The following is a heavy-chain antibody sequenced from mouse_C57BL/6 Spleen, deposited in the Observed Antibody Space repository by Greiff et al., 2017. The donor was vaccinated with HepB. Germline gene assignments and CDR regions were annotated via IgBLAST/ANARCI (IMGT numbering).Heavy chain of an antibody. D-gene: IGHD4-1*01. V-gene: IGHV1-76*01. CDR3: ARGGPGPFDY. CDR1: GYTFTDYY. Sequence: VQLQQSGAELVRPGASVKLSCKASGYTFTDYYINWVKQRPGQGLEWIARIYPGSGNTYYNEKFKGKATLTAEKSSSTAYMQLSSLTSEDSAVYFCARGGPGPFDYWGQGTTLTVSS. J-gene: IGHJ2*01. CDR2: IYPGSGNT.